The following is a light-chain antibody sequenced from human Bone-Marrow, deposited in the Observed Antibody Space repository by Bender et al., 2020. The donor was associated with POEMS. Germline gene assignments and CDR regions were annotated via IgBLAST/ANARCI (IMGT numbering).Light chain of an antibody. CDR1: SSNIGGNA. J-gene: IGLJ3*02. CDR2: GNN. CDR3: SSWDDSLNGWV. V-gene: IGLV1-44*01. Sequence: QSVLTQPPSASGTPGQRVTISCSGSSSNIGGNAVNWWQQLPGTAPKLLIYGNNQRPSGVPDRFSASTSGTSASLAISGLHSDDEADYYCSSWDDSLNGWVFGGGTKLTVL.